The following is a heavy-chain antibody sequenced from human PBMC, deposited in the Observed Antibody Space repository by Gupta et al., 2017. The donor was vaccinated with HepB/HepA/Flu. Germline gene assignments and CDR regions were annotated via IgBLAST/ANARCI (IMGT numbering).Heavy chain of an antibody. CDR3: ANSVVVAAIEFDY. CDR2: ISGSGGST. D-gene: IGHD2-15*01. CDR1: GFTFSSDA. J-gene: IGHJ4*02. V-gene: IGHV3-23*01. Sequence: EVQLLESGGGLVQPGGSLRLSCAASGFTFSSDAMSWVRQAPGKGLEWVSAISGSGGSTYYADSVKGRFTISRDNSKNTLYLQMNSLRAEDTAVYYCANSVVVAAIEFDYWGQGTLVTVSS.